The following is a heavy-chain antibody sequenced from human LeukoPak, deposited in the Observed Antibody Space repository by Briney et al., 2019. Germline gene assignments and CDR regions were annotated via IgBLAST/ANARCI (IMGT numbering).Heavy chain of an antibody. J-gene: IGHJ4*02. Sequence: PSETLSLTCTVSGYSIRSGYYWGWIRQPPGKGLEWIGSIYHSGSTYYNPSLKSRVTISVDTSKNQFSLKLSSVTAADTAVYYCASVYYDFWSGQRTPGYWGQGTLVTVSS. CDR1: GYSIRSGYY. D-gene: IGHD3-3*01. CDR3: ASVYYDFWSGQRTPGY. CDR2: IYHSGST. V-gene: IGHV4-38-2*02.